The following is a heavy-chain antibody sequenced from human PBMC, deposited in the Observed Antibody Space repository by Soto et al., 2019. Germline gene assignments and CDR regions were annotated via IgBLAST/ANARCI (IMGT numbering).Heavy chain of an antibody. CDR2: IYYSGST. CDR1: AGSISSGGYY. V-gene: IGHV4-31*03. D-gene: IGHD3-9*01. J-gene: IGHJ6*02. CDR3: EREGPRVVRYVDWFPYYYSCGMYV. Sequence: QVQLQESGPGLVKPSQTLSLTCTVSAGSISSGGYYWSWIRQHPEKGLEWTGYIYYSGSTYYNPCIERRVTISVDTSKNQFSMKLSSVTAADTAVYFCEREGPRVVRYVDWFPYYYSCGMYVWGQGTTVTVSS.